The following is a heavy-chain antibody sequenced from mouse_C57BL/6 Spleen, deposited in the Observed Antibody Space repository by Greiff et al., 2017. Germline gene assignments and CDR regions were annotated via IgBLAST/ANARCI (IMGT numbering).Heavy chain of an antibody. D-gene: IGHD1-1*01. V-gene: IGHV1-74*01. CDR1: GYTFTSYW. CDR3: AISHYYGSRGGFAY. Sequence: QVQLKQPGAELVKPGASVKVSCKASGYTFTSYWMHWVKQRPGQGLEWIGRIHPSDSDTNYNQKFKGKATLTVDKSSSTAYMQLSSLTSEDSAVYYCAISHYYGSRGGFAYWGQGTLVTVSA. J-gene: IGHJ3*01. CDR2: IHPSDSDT.